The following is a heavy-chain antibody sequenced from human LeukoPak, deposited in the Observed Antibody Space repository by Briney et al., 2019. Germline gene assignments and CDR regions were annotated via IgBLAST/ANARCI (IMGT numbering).Heavy chain of an antibody. D-gene: IGHD3-10*01. J-gene: IGHJ4*02. Sequence: GGSLRLSCAASGFTFSNAWMSWVRQAPGKGLEWVGRIKSKTDGGTTDYAAPVKGRFTISRDDSKNTLYLQMNSLKTGDTAVYYCTTARNMVRGVIPLDYWGQGTLVTVSS. V-gene: IGHV3-15*01. CDR2: IKSKTDGGTT. CDR1: GFTFSNAW. CDR3: TTARNMVRGVIPLDY.